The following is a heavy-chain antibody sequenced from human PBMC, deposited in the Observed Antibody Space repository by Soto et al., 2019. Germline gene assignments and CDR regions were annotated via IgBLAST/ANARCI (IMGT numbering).Heavy chain of an antibody. Sequence: QVQLRESGPGLVRPSETLSLTCAVSSGSIISNSLWSWVRQPPGGGLGWIGEIFHSGSTSYNPSLKRRVTILVDKSKNLFSLKLNSVTAADTAVYYCARGPTDPGRKYFLDNWGQGAQVTVSS. CDR2: IFHSGST. CDR3: ARGPTDPGRKYFLDN. J-gene: IGHJ4*02. CDR1: SGSIISNSL. V-gene: IGHV4-4*02. D-gene: IGHD1-26*01.